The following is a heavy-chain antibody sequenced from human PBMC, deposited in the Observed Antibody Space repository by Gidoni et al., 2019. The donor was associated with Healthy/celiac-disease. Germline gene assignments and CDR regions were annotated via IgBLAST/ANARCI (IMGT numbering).Heavy chain of an antibody. CDR2: INHSGST. J-gene: IGHJ4*02. V-gene: IGHV4-34*01. CDR1: GGSFSGYY. Sequence: QVQLQQWGAGLLKPSETLSLTCAVYGGSFSGYYWSWIRQPPGKGLEWIGEINHSGSTNYNPSLKSRVTISVDTSKNQFSLKLSSVTAADTAVYYCARARVDFWSGYYMARPLDYWGQGTLVTVSS. CDR3: ARARVDFWSGYYMARPLDY. D-gene: IGHD3-3*01.